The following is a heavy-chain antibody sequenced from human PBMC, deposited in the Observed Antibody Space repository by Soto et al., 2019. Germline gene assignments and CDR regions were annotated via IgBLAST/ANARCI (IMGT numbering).Heavy chain of an antibody. CDR1: GGTFSSYA. CDR3: ARGRWRISMIVGFAY. J-gene: IGHJ4*02. Sequence: QVQLVQSGAEVKKPGSSVKVSCKASGGTFSSYAISWVRQAPGQGLEWMGGIIPIFGTANYAQKFQGRVTITAEESTRTAYRELSSLRSGDTAVYYCARGRWRISMIVGFAYWGQGTLLTVSS. CDR2: IIPIFGTA. D-gene: IGHD3-22*01. V-gene: IGHV1-69*01.